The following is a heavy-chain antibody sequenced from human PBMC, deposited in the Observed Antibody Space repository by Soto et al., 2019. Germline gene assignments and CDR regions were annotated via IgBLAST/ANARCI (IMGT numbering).Heavy chain of an antibody. CDR3: ARLPVVVIALGYFDP. CDR2: VYYTGFT. V-gene: IGHV4-39*01. D-gene: IGHD2-21*01. Sequence: QLQLQESGPGLVKPSETLSFTCTVSGDSISSSYYWGWFRRPPGKGLECIGAVYYTGFTYYNPSLKSRLTISLDTSKNQFSLRLSSVTAADTAIYYCARLPVVVIALGYFDPWGPGTLVTVSS. J-gene: IGHJ5*02. CDR1: GDSISSSYY.